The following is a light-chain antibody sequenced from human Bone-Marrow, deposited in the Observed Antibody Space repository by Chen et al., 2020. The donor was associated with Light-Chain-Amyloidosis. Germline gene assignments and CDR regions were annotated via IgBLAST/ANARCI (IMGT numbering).Light chain of an antibody. Sequence: SYVLTQPSSVSVAPGQTATIACGGNNIGSTSVHWYQQTPGQAPLLVVYDDSDRPAGIPERLSGANSGNTATLTISRVEAGDAADYYCQVWDRSSDRPVFGGGPKLTVL. CDR3: QVWDRSSDRPV. J-gene: IGLJ3*02. CDR1: NIGSTS. CDR2: DDS. V-gene: IGLV3-21*02.